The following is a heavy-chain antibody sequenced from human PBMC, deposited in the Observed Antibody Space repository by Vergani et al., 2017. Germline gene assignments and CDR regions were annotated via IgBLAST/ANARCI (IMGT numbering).Heavy chain of an antibody. Sequence: QVQLVQSGAEVKKPGSSVKVSCKASGGTFSSYAISWVRQAPGQGLEWMGGIIPIFGTANYAQKFQGRVTITADESTSTAYMELSSLRSEDTAVYYCARDIAARHTSYYYYYMDVWGKGTTVTVSS. V-gene: IGHV1-69*01. CDR3: ARDIAARHTSYYYYYMDV. D-gene: IGHD6-6*01. J-gene: IGHJ6*03. CDR2: IIPIFGTA. CDR1: GGTFSSYA.